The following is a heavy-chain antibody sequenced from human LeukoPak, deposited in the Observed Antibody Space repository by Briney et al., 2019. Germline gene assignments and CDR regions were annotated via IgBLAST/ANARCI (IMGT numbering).Heavy chain of an antibody. CDR1: GYTFTSYG. D-gene: IGHD1-26*01. Sequence: ASVKVSCKASGYTFTSYGISWVRQAPGQGLEWMGWISAYNGNTNYAQKLQGRVTMTTDTSTSTAYMELRSLRSDDTAVYYCARSPVVGATPHYYYHMDVWGKGTTVTVSS. CDR3: ARSPVVGATPHYYYHMDV. J-gene: IGHJ6*03. CDR2: ISAYNGNT. V-gene: IGHV1-18*01.